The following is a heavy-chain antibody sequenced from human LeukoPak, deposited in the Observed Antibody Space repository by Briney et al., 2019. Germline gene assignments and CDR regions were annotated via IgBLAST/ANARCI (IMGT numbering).Heavy chain of an antibody. CDR3: ARGSAITMIVVVIYGWFDP. J-gene: IGHJ5*02. CDR1: GYTFTSYY. V-gene: IGHV1-46*01. CDR2: INPSGGST. D-gene: IGHD3-22*01. Sequence: ASVKVSCKASGYTFTSYYMHWVRQAPGQGLEWVGIINPSGGSTSYAQKFQGRVTMTRDTSTSTVYMELSSLRSEDTAVYYCARGSAITMIVVVIYGWFDPWGQGTLVTLSS.